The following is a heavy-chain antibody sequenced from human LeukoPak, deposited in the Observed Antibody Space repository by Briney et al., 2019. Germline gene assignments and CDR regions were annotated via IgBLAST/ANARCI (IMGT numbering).Heavy chain of an antibody. Sequence: ASVKVSCKASGYTFTGYYMHWVRQAPGQGLEWMGWINPNSGGTNYAQKFQGRVTMTRDTSISTAYMELSRLRSDDTAVYYCAGAGYSYGYGTDYWGQGTLVTVSS. CDR2: INPNSGGT. V-gene: IGHV1-2*02. CDR3: AGAGYSYGYGTDY. J-gene: IGHJ4*02. CDR1: GYTFTGYY. D-gene: IGHD5-18*01.